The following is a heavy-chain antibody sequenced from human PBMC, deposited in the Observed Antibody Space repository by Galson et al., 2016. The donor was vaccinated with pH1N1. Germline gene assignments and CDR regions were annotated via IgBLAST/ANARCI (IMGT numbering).Heavy chain of an antibody. CDR1: GYSFTRYW. V-gene: IGHV5-51*01. J-gene: IGHJ4*02. CDR3: ARHSGDGYRYGSERYFDY. CDR2: IFPGDSDT. D-gene: IGHD5-18*01. Sequence: QSGAEVKKPGESLKISCKGSGYSFTRYWIGWVRQMPGKGLEWMGIIFPGDSDTRYSPSFQGQVTISADKSISTAYLQWSSLKASHTAMNYCARHSGDGYRYGSERYFDYWCQGTLVPVSS.